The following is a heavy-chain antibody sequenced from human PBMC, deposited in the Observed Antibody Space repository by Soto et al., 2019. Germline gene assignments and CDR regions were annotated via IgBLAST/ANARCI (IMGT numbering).Heavy chain of an antibody. J-gene: IGHJ6*02. CDR3: ARERKFDFWRKGLDV. CDR2: MDPNSGST. Sequence: QVQLVQSGAEVKKPGSSVRVSCKASGGMFYSSAINWVRQAPGQGLEWMGWMDPNSGSTGYAQNFQGRVTMTRNISINTAHMELSSLRSEDTAVYYCARERKFDFWRKGLDVWGQGTTVTVSS. V-gene: IGHV1-8*02. D-gene: IGHD3-3*01. CDR1: GGMFYSSA.